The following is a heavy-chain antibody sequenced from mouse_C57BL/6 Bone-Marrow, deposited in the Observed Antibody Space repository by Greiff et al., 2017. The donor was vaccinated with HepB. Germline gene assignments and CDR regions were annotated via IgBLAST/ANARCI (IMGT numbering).Heavy chain of an antibody. CDR3: TRTGTRYYFDY. D-gene: IGHD4-1*01. CDR2: IRLKSDNYAT. J-gene: IGHJ2*01. Sequence: EVKLLESGGGLVQPGGSMKLSCVASGFTFSNYWMNWVRQSPEKGLEWVAQIRLKSDNYATHYAESVKGRFTISRDDSKSSVYLQMNNLRAEDTGIYYCTRTGTRYYFDYWGQGTTLTVSS. CDR1: GFTFSNYW. V-gene: IGHV6-3*01.